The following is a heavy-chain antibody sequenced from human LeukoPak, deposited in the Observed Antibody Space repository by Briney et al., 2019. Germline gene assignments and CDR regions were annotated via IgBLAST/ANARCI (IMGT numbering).Heavy chain of an antibody. CDR1: GFTVSSSY. J-gene: IGHJ4*02. CDR2: IYSGGST. V-gene: IGHV3-53*01. Sequence: GGSLRLSCAASGFTVSSSYMSWVRQAPGKGLEWVSVIYSGGSTYYADSVKGRFTISRDNSKNTLYLQMNSLRAEDTAVYYCARVDRVYCGGDCLDYWGQGTLVTVSS. CDR3: ARVDRVYCGGDCLDY. D-gene: IGHD2-21*02.